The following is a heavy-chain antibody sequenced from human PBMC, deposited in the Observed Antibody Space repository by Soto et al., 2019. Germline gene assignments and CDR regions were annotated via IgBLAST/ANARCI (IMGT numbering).Heavy chain of an antibody. V-gene: IGHV2-5*02. CDR2: IYWDGDK. CDR1: GLSLSTSGAA. Sequence: QINLIESGPTLVKPTQTLTLTCTFSGLSLSTSGAAVGWVRQPPGRALEGLALIYWDGDKRYNASLGNRLTITKDTSMTQVVLTLTNVDPADMATYYCAHRATMTIFGLIIDTGIWFDPWGQGTRVIVSS. CDR3: AHRATMTIFGLIIDTGIWFDP. J-gene: IGHJ5*02. D-gene: IGHD3-3*01.